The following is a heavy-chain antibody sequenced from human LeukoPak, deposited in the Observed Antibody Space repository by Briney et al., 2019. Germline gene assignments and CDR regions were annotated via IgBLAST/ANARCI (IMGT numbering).Heavy chain of an antibody. Sequence: ASVKVSCKASGYTFTSYYMHWVRQAPGQGLEWMGIINPSGGSTSYAQKFQGRVAMTRDTSTSTVYMELSSLRSEDTAVYYCARDTVDRIAVAPESYWGQGTLVTVSS. V-gene: IGHV1-46*01. CDR3: ARDTVDRIAVAPESY. CDR1: GYTFTSYY. D-gene: IGHD6-19*01. CDR2: INPSGGST. J-gene: IGHJ4*02.